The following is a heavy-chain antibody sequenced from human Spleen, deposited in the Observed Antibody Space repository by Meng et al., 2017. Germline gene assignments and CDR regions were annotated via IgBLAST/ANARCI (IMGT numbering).Heavy chain of an antibody. V-gene: IGHV4-39*07. D-gene: IGHD2-21*02. CDR3: AREGIVVVTANYFDY. CDR1: GGSISSSSYY. CDR2: IYYSGST. J-gene: IGHJ4*02. Sequence: SETLSLTCTVSGGSISSSSYYWGWIRQPPGKGLEWIGSIYYSGSTYYNPSLKSRVTISVDTSKNQFSLKLSSVTAADTAVYYCAREGIVVVTANYFDYWGQGTLVTVSS.